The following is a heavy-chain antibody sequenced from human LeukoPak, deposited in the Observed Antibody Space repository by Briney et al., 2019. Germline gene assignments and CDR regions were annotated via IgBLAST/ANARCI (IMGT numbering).Heavy chain of an antibody. Sequence: PSETLSLTCSVPGGSISGSSYYWGWIRQPPGKGLEWIGSIYYSRSTYYNPSLKSRVTISVDTSKNQFSLKLSSVTAADTAVYYCARHADSGFGQLAFDYWGQGTLVTVSS. V-gene: IGHV4-39*01. CDR3: ARHADSGFGQLAFDY. D-gene: IGHD3-10*01. J-gene: IGHJ4*02. CDR2: IYYSRST. CDR1: GGSISGSSYY.